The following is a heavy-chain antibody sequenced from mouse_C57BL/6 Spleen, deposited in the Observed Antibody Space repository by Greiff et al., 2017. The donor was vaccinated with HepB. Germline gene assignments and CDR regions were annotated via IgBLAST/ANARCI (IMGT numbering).Heavy chain of an antibody. CDR1: GYAFSSSW. Sequence: VKLVESGPELVKPGASVKISCKASGYAFSSSWMNWVKQRPGKGLEWIGRIYPGDGDTNYNGKFKGKATLTADKSSSTAYMQLSSLTSEDSAVYFCARNDYGYDWFAYWGQGTLVTVSA. CDR2: IYPGDGDT. CDR3: ARNDYGYDWFAY. J-gene: IGHJ3*01. V-gene: IGHV1-82*01. D-gene: IGHD2-2*01.